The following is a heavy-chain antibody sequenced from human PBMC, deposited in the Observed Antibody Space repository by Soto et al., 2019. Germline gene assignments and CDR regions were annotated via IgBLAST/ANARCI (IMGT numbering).Heavy chain of an antibody. CDR2: IWYDGSNK. CDR3: ASCSGYSSSWFAYYYYGMDV. V-gene: IGHV3-33*01. Sequence: QVQLVESGGGVVQPGRSLRLSCAASGFTFSSYGMHWVRQAPGKGLEWVAVIWYDGSNKYYADSVKGRFTISRDNSKNTLYLQMNSLRAEDTAVHYCASCSGYSSSWFAYYYYGMDVWGQGTTVTVSS. J-gene: IGHJ6*02. D-gene: IGHD6-13*01. CDR1: GFTFSSYG.